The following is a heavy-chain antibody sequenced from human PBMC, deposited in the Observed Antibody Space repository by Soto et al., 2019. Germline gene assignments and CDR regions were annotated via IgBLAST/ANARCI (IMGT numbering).Heavy chain of an antibody. CDR2: ITTAGDT. CDR3: ARVTGTAPPRFDY. V-gene: IGHV3-13*01. J-gene: IGHJ4*02. D-gene: IGHD1-7*01. CDR1: GFTFSNYD. Sequence: PGGSLRLSCAASGFTFSNYDMHWVRQVTGKGLEWVSGITTAGDTYYPGSVKGRFTISREKAKNSLYLQMNSLRDEDTAVYYCARVTGTAPPRFDYWGQGTLVTVSS.